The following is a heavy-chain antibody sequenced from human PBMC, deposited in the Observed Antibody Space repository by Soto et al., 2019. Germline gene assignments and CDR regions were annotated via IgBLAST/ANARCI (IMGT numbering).Heavy chain of an antibody. Sequence: ASVKVSCKASGFTFTSSAVQWVRQARGQRLEWIGWIVVGSGNTNYAQKFQERVTITRDMSTSTAYMELSSLRSEDTAVYYCVAGSRSSGYFDYWGQGTLVTVSS. D-gene: IGHD3-22*01. CDR2: IVVGSGNT. CDR3: VAGSRSSGYFDY. CDR1: GFTFTSSA. V-gene: IGHV1-58*01. J-gene: IGHJ4*02.